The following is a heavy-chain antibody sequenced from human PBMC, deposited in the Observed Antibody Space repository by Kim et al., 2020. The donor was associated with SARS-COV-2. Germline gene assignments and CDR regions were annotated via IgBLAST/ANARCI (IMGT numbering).Heavy chain of an antibody. CDR3: ASSYVLGWYFDL. J-gene: IGHJ2*01. CDR2: INAGNGNT. V-gene: IGHV1-3*01. Sequence: ASVKVSCKASGYTFTSYAMHWVRQAPGQRLEWMGWINAGNGNTKYSQKFQGRVTITRDTSASTAYMELSSLRSEDTAVYYCASSYVLGWYFDLWGRGTLVTVSS. D-gene: IGHD1-26*01. CDR1: GYTFTSYA.